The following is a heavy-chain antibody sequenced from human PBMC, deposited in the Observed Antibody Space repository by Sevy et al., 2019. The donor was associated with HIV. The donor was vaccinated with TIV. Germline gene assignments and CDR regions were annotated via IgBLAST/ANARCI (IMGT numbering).Heavy chain of an antibody. Sequence: ASVKVSCKASEYTFSGYAIHWTRQAPGQRLEWMGWINGDNGNTKYSQRFQDRVNFTRDTSANTAYMDLTSLTYEDTATYYCARGPAWFGPYGLDVWGLGTTVTVSS. CDR1: EYTFSGYA. CDR3: ARGPAWFGPYGLDV. J-gene: IGHJ6*02. CDR2: INGDNGNT. V-gene: IGHV1-3*01. D-gene: IGHD3-10*01.